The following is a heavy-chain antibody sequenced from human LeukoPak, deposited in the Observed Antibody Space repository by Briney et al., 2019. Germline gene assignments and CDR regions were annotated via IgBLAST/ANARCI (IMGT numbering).Heavy chain of an antibody. J-gene: IGHJ4*02. V-gene: IGHV4-34*01. CDR2: ISHSGST. CDR1: GGSFNNYY. Sequence: SETLSLTCAVYGGSFNNYYWSWLSQPPGKGLEWIGEISHSGSTNYNPSLKSRVTVSLDTSKNQFSLKLGSVTAADTAVYYCARGFSHWGQGTLVTVSS. CDR3: ARGFSH.